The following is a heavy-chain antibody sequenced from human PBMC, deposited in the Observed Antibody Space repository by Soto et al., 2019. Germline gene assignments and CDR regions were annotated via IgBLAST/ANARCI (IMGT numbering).Heavy chain of an antibody. V-gene: IGHV3-21*06. CDR2: IGRGSSYV. D-gene: IGHD2-2*01. Sequence: EVQLVESGGGLVKPGGSLTLSCAASGFTFSSYSMNWVRQAPGKGLEWVSSIGRGSSYVFYADSVRGRFTISRDDAKNSLHLQMNSLSVEDTALYYCAIVAQPVLRPELLFADWGQGTLVTVSS. J-gene: IGHJ4*02. CDR3: AIVAQPVLRPELLFAD. CDR1: GFTFSSYS.